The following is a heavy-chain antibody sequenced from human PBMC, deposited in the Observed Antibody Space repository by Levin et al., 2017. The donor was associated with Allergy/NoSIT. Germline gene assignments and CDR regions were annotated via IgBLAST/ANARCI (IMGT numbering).Heavy chain of an antibody. CDR1: GYTFTNYY. Sequence: VASVKVSCKASGYTFTNYYMHWMRQAPGQGLEWMGIISPSGGTTNYAQKFQGRVIMTRDTSTSTVYMELSSLGSEDTAVYYCARGLPWSTTIGGVVVRGGWFDSWGQGTLVTVSS. J-gene: IGHJ5*01. CDR2: ISPSGGTT. V-gene: IGHV1-46*01. CDR3: ARGLPWSTTIGGVVVRGGWFDS. D-gene: IGHD3-16*02.